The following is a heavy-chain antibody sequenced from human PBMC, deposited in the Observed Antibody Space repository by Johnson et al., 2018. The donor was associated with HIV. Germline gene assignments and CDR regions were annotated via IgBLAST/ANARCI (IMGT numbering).Heavy chain of an antibody. CDR3: ARATFYYDPSGYLTRPRAFDI. CDR2: INWNGAST. V-gene: IGHV3-20*04. Sequence: VQLMESGGGVVRPGGSLRLSCVASGFTFDDYDMTCVRQAPGKGLEWVSGINWNGASTGYTDSVKGRFTISRDKAKNSLYVQMNGLRAEDSALYYCARATFYYDPSGYLTRPRAFDIWGQGTKVTVSS. D-gene: IGHD3-22*01. CDR1: GFTFDDYD. J-gene: IGHJ3*02.